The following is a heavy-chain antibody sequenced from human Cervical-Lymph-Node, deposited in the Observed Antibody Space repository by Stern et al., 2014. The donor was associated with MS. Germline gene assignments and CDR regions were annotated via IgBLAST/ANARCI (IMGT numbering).Heavy chain of an antibody. D-gene: IGHD3-10*01. V-gene: IGHV3-30*18. J-gene: IGHJ6*02. CDR1: GYTFSHYG. Sequence: VQLLESGGGVVQPGRSLRLSCAASGYTFSHYGMHWVRQAPGKGLEWVALISNDGNNKYYAESVKGRFTVSRDSSMNTVYLQMNSLSGEDTAVYYCAKVGAEGGMDVWGQGTTVTVSS. CDR2: ISNDGNNK. CDR3: AKVGAEGGMDV.